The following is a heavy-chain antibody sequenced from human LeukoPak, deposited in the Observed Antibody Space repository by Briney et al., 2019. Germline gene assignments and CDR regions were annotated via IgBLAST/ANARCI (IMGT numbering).Heavy chain of an antibody. D-gene: IGHD4-17*01. V-gene: IGHV4-39*07. Sequence: SEALSLTCTVSGGSISSGSYYWVWIRQPPGKGLEWIGTIYYSGTTYYNPSLRSRVTISVDTSKNQLSLNLSSVTAADTAVYYCARDGTTVSPAVWGKGTTVTVSS. CDR2: IYYSGTT. CDR3: ARDGTTVSPAV. CDR1: GGSISSGSYY. J-gene: IGHJ6*04.